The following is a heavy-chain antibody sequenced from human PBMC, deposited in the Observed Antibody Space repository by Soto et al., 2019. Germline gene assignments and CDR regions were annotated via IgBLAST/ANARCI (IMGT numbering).Heavy chain of an antibody. CDR2: IKQDGSEK. CDR3: ARDYHGSGSYAFDM. D-gene: IGHD3-10*01. J-gene: IGHJ3*02. Sequence: GGSLRLSCAASGFTFSSYWMSWVRQAPGKGLEWVANIKQDGSEKYYVDSVKGRFTISRDNAENSLYLQMNSLRAEDTAVYYCARDYHGSGSYAFDMWGQGTMVT. CDR1: GFTFSSYW. V-gene: IGHV3-7*05.